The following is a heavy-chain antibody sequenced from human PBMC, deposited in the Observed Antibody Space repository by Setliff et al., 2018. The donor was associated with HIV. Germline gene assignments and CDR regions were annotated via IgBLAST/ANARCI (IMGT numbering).Heavy chain of an antibody. CDR3: ARECAASGLGYFDS. V-gene: IGHV3-21*01. D-gene: IGHD3-22*01. CDR2: INIGSGDK. Sequence: NPGGSLRLSCAVSVFTFRNYKMNWVRQAPGKGLEWVSSINIGSGDKFYADSGQGRFTISRDNAKHSLYLQMDGLRAEDTAVYFCARECAASGLGYFDSWGRGILVTVSS. CDR1: VFTFRNYK. J-gene: IGHJ4*02.